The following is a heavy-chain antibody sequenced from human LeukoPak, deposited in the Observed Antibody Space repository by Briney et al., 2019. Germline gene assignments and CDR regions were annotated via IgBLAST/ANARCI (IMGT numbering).Heavy chain of an antibody. J-gene: IGHJ6*03. D-gene: IGHD1-26*01. CDR2: ISSSSSYI. CDR1: GFIFSSYS. CDR3: ARDPYSGTYGNTYYYYMDV. Sequence: GGSLRLSCAASGFIFSSYSMNWVRQAPGKGLEWVSFISSSSSYIYYADSVKGRFTISRDNARNSLYLQMNSLRVEDTAVYYCARDPYSGTYGNTYYYYMDVWGKGTTVPISS. V-gene: IGHV3-21*01.